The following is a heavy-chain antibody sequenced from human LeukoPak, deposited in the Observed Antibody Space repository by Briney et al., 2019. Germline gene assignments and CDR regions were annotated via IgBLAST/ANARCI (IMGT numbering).Heavy chain of an antibody. CDR1: GGSFSGYY. V-gene: IGHV4-34*01. J-gene: IGHJ4*02. D-gene: IGHD5-12*01. CDR2: INHSGST. Sequence: PSETLSLTCAVYGGSFSGYYWSWIRQPPKKGLEWIGEINHSGSTNYNPSLKSRVTISEDTSKNQFSLKLSSVTAADTAVYYCARVYMGATLYWGQGTLVTVSS. CDR3: ARVYMGATLY.